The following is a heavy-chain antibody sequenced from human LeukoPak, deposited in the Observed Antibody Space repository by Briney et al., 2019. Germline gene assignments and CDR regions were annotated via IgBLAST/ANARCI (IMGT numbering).Heavy chain of an antibody. CDR2: IKSKTDGGTT. J-gene: IGHJ4*02. CDR3: TILGYTYGRFDY. D-gene: IGHD5-18*01. Sequence: GGSLRLSCAASGFTFSDAWMSWVRQAPGKGLEWVGRIKSKTDGGTTDYAAPVKGRITISRDDSKNTLYLQMNSLKTEDTAVHYCTILGYTYGRFDYWGQGTLVTVSS. V-gene: IGHV3-15*01. CDR1: GFTFSDAW.